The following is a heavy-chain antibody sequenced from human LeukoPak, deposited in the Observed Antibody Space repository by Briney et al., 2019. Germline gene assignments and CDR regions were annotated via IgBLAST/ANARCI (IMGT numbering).Heavy chain of an antibody. V-gene: IGHV3-33*01. D-gene: IGHD4-17*01. CDR3: ASPDGDYVGVDYYGMDV. CDR2: IWYDGSNK. CDR1: GFTFSSYG. J-gene: IGHJ6*04. Sequence: PGRSLRLSCAASGFTFSSYGMHWVRQAPGKGLEWVAVIWYDGSNKYYADSVKGRFTISRDNSKNTLYLQMNSLRAEDTAVYYCASPDGDYVGVDYYGMDVWGKGTTVTVSS.